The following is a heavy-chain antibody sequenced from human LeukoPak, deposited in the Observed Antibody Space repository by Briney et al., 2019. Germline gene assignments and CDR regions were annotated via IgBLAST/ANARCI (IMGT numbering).Heavy chain of an antibody. V-gene: IGHV1-2*02. CDR2: INPNSGGT. J-gene: IGHJ4*02. D-gene: IGHD2-8*01. CDR3: ARDPNYCTNGVCHPFFDY. Sequence: ASVKVSCKASGYTFTGYYMHWVRQAPGQGLEWMGWINPNSGGTNYAQKFQGRVTMTRDTSISTAYMELSRLRSDDTAVYYCARDPNYCTNGVCHPFFDYWGQGTLVTVSS. CDR1: GYTFTGYY.